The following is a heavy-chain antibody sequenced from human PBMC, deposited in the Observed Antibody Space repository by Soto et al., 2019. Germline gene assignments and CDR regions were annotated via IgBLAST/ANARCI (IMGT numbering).Heavy chain of an antibody. J-gene: IGHJ4*02. Sequence: ASVEVSCKASGYTFTSYGISWVRQAPGQGLEWMGWISAYNGNTNYAQKLQGRVTMTTDTSTSTAYMELRSLRSDDTAVYYCARDLVNSSTWTHFDCWGQGILVTGSS. CDR2: ISAYNGNT. V-gene: IGHV1-18*01. CDR3: ARDLVNSSTWTHFDC. CDR1: GYTFTSYG. D-gene: IGHD6-13*01.